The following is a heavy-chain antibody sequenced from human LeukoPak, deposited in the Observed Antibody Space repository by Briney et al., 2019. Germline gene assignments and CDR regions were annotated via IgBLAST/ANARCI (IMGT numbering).Heavy chain of an antibody. CDR2: IWYDGSNK. Sequence: PGGSLRLSCAASGFTFSSYGMHWVRQAPGKGLEWVAVIWYDGSNKYYADSVKGRFTISRDNSKNTPYLQMNSLRAEDTAVYYCAKGSVRSRASRLDYWGQGTLVTVSS. CDR3: AKGSVRSRASRLDY. V-gene: IGHV3-33*06. CDR1: GFTFSSYG. D-gene: IGHD2-21*01. J-gene: IGHJ4*02.